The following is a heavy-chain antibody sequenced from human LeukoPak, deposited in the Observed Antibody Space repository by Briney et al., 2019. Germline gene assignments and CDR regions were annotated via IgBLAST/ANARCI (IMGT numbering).Heavy chain of an antibody. J-gene: IGHJ4*02. Sequence: GASVKVSCKASGYTFTSYGISWVRQAPGQGLEWMGWISAYNGNTNYAQKLQGRVTMTTDTSTSTAYMELRSLRSDDTAVYYCARDSWKQHLYYFDYWGQGTLVTVSS. V-gene: IGHV1-18*01. D-gene: IGHD6-13*01. CDR3: ARDSWKQHLYYFDY. CDR2: ISAYNGNT. CDR1: GYTFTSYG.